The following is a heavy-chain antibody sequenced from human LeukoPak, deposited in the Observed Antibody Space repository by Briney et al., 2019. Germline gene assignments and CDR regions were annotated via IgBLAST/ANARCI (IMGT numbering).Heavy chain of an antibody. CDR2: IYYSGST. CDR3: ARWELGENYFDY. CDR1: GGSISSYY. D-gene: IGHD1-26*01. Sequence: SETLSLTCTVSGGSISSYYWSWIRQPPGKGLEWIGYIYYSGSTNYNPSLKSRVTISVDTSKNQFPLKLSSVTAADTAVYYCARWELGENYFDYWGQGTLVTVSS. J-gene: IGHJ4*02. V-gene: IGHV4-59*01.